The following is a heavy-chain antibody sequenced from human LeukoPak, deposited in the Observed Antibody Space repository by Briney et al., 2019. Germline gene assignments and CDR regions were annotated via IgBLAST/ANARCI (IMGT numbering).Heavy chain of an antibody. D-gene: IGHD6-13*01. CDR1: GFTFSSYA. V-gene: IGHV3-23*01. CDR2: ISGSGGST. Sequence: GESLRLSCAASGFTFSSYAMSWVRQAPGKGLEWVSAISGSGGSTYYADSVKGRFTISRDNSKNTLYLQMNSLRAEDTAVYYCARTSSSWENFDYWGQGTLVTVSS. J-gene: IGHJ4*02. CDR3: ARTSSSWENFDY.